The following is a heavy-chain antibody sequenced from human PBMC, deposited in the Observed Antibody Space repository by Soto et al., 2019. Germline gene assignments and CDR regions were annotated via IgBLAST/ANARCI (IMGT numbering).Heavy chain of an antibody. J-gene: IGHJ6*02. V-gene: IGHV3-74*01. CDR1: GFTFIIHC. D-gene: IGHD2-2*01. Sequence: ESLRLSCAASGFTFIIHCMHWVRHAPGKGLVWVSRINADGTSTGYADSVKGRFTISRDNSKNTLYLQMNSLRAEDTAVYYCARAFRYCSSTSCYGGMDVWGQGTTVTVSS. CDR3: ARAFRYCSSTSCYGGMDV. CDR2: INADGTST.